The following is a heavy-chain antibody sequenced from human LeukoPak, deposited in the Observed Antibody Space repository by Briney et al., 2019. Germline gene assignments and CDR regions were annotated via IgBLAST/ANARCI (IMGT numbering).Heavy chain of an antibody. D-gene: IGHD1-20*01. CDR3: ARDGASWLTGGFDY. Sequence: PSETLSLTCTVSGGSISSYYWSWVRQPPGKGLGWIGDIYYSGSTNYNPSLKSRVTISVDTSKNQFSLKLSSVTAADTAVYYCARDGASWLTGGFDYWGQGTLVTVSS. J-gene: IGHJ4*02. CDR2: IYYSGST. CDR1: GGSISSYY. V-gene: IGHV4-59*01.